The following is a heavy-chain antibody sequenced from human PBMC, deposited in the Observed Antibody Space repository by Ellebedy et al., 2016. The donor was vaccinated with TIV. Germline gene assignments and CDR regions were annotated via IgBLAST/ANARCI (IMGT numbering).Heavy chain of an antibody. CDR3: ARQKRQQLLPYYFDY. J-gene: IGHJ4*02. Sequence: SETLSLTXTVSGGSISSGGYYWSWIRQHPGKGLEWIGYIYYSGSTYYNPSLKSRVTISVDTSKNQFSLKLSSVTAADTAVYYCARQKRQQLLPYYFDYWGQGTLVTVSS. CDR2: IYYSGST. V-gene: IGHV4-31*03. CDR1: GGSISSGGYY. D-gene: IGHD6-13*01.